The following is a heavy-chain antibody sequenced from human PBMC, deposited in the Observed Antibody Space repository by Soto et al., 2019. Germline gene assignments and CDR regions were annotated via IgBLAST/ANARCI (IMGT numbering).Heavy chain of an antibody. Sequence: PGGSLRLSCAASGFIFSSYGMYWVHQAPGKGLEWVAVISYDGSNKYYADSVKGRFTISRDYSENTLYLQMNSLRPEDTALYYCAKEGGHGFGYYGMDVWGQGTTVTVSS. CDR2: ISYDGSNK. CDR1: GFIFSSYG. V-gene: IGHV3-30*18. D-gene: IGHD3-10*01. CDR3: AKEGGHGFGYYGMDV. J-gene: IGHJ6*02.